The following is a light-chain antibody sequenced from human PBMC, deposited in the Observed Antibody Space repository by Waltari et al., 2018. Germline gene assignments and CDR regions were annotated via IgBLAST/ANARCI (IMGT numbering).Light chain of an antibody. CDR2: KGS. V-gene: IGLV3-25*03. CDR1: AFSGQT. J-gene: IGLJ2*01. CDR3: QSVDSSAAYSVI. Sequence: SSEMTQPPSVSVSPGQTTRITLSGSAFSGQTSYWYQQKAVQAPVAVIYKGSERPSGIPERFSGSGSGTTVTLTISGVEAEDEADYYCQSVDSSAAYSVIFGGGTKLTVL.